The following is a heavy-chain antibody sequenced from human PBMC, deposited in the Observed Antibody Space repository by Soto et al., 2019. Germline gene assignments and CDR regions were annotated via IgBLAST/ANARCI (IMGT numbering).Heavy chain of an antibody. D-gene: IGHD3-3*01. J-gene: IGHJ6*02. CDR2: MNPNSGNT. CDR1: GYTFTSYD. V-gene: IGHV1-8*01. CDR3: AIHPSRFLECLPNYYYYGMDV. Sequence: ASVKVSCKASGYTFTSYDINWVRQANGQGVEWMGWMNPNSGNTGYAQKFQGGVTMTRNTSIRTAYMELSSLRSEDTAAYYCAIHPSRFLECLPNYYYYGMDVWGQGSTVTVSS.